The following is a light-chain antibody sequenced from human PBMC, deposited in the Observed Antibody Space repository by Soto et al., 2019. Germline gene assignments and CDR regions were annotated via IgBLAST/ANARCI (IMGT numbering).Light chain of an antibody. CDR2: EVS. V-gene: IGLV2-14*01. Sequence: QSALTQPASVSGSPGQSITISCTGTSSDVGGYNHVSWYQQHPGKAPKLMIYEVSNRPSGVSNRFSGSKSGNTASLTISGLQAEDEADYYCSSYTSSSTSVFGTGTKVNV. J-gene: IGLJ1*01. CDR3: SSYTSSSTSV. CDR1: SSDVGGYNH.